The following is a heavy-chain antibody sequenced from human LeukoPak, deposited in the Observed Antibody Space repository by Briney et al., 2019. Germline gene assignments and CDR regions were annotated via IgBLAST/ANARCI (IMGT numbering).Heavy chain of an antibody. CDR3: ASARPVYAYYYDSSGYPYY. J-gene: IGHJ4*02. CDR2: IYSGGST. CDR1: GFTFSDSY. D-gene: IGHD3-22*01. Sequence: GGSLRRSCAASGFTFSDSYMSWVGPGPGQGLEGGSVIYSGGSTYYADSVKGRFTISRDNSKNTLYLQMNSLSPEDTAVYYCASARPVYAYYYDSSGYPYYWGQGTLVTVSS. V-gene: IGHV3-53*01.